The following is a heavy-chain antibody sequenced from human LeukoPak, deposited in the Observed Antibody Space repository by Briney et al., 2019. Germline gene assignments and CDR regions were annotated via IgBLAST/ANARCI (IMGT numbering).Heavy chain of an antibody. CDR3: ARSGGLASHSWFDP. CDR1: GASFSSYY. J-gene: IGHJ5*02. CDR2: VHYGGAT. V-gene: IGHV4-59*08. Sequence: PSETLSLTCSVSGASFSSYYWSWIRQPPGKGLEWIGYVHYGGATNYNPSVKSRVDISVDLSKNQFSLMLSSVTAADTALYYCARSGGLASHSWFDPWGQGILVTVSS. D-gene: IGHD6-13*01.